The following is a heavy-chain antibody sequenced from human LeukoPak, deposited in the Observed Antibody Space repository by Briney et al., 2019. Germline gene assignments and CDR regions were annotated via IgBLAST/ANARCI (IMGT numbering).Heavy chain of an antibody. D-gene: IGHD2-15*01. CDR2: IIPILGIA. CDR1: GGTFSSYT. V-gene: IGHV1-69*02. CDR3: ARGLSVAATRDY. J-gene: IGHJ4*02. Sequence: SSVKFSCKASGGTFSSYTISWVRQAPGQGLEWMGRIIPILGIANYAQKFQGRVTITADKSTSTAYMELSSLRSEDTAVYYCARGLSVAATRDYWGQGTLVTVSS.